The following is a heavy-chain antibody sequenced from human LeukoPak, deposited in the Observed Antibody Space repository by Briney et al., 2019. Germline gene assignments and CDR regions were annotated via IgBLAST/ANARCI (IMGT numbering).Heavy chain of an antibody. V-gene: IGHV1-18*01. CDR3: ARSDGYYDSSGKYYFDY. CDR2: ISAYNGNT. Sequence: GASVKVSCKASGYTFTSYGISWVRQAPGQGLEWMGWISAYNGNTNYARKLQGRVTMTTDTSTSTAYMELRSLRSDDTAVYYCARSDGYYDSSGKYYFDYWGQGTLVTVSS. D-gene: IGHD3-22*01. J-gene: IGHJ4*02. CDR1: GYTFTSYG.